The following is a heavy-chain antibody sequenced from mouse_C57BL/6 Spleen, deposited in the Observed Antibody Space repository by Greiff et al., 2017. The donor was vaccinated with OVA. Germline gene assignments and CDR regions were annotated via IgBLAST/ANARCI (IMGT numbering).Heavy chain of an antibody. CDR2: IHPNSGST. CDR3: ARENYGSSSWFAY. V-gene: IGHV1-64*01. CDR1: GYTFTSYW. J-gene: IGHJ3*01. D-gene: IGHD1-1*01. Sequence: QVQLQQPGAELVKPGASVTLSCKASGYTFTSYWMHWVKQRPGQGLEWIGMIHPNSGSTNYTEKFKSKATLTVDKSSSTAYMQLSSLTSEDSAVDYGARENYGSSSWFAYWGQGTLVTVSA.